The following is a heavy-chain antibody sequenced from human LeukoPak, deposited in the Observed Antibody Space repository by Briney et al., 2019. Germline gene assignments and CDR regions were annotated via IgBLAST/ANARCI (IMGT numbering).Heavy chain of an antibody. D-gene: IGHD3-3*01. Sequence: PSETLSLTCTVSGGSISSSSYYWGRIRQPPGKGLEWIGSIYYSGSTYYNPSLKSRVTISVDTSKNQFSLKLSSVTAADTAVYYCARAVYDFWSGYLPGYNWFDPWGQGTLVTVSS. CDR1: GGSISSSSYY. CDR3: ARAVYDFWSGYLPGYNWFDP. CDR2: IYYSGST. V-gene: IGHV4-39*07. J-gene: IGHJ5*02.